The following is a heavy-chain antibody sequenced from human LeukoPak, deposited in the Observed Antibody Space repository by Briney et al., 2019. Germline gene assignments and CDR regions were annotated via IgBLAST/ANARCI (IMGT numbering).Heavy chain of an antibody. V-gene: IGHV3-33*06. CDR3: AKATCSGASCFSNSRDAFDI. CDR1: GIIFSDFG. J-gene: IGHJ3*02. CDR2: IWYDGSNK. Sequence: GGSLRLSCAASGIIFSDFGMHWVRQAPGKGLEWMAIIWYDGSNKYYADSVKGRFTISRDNSQNTMYLQMNSLRGEDTAVYYCAKATCSGASCFSNSRDAFDIWGQGTMVTVSS. D-gene: IGHD2-15*01.